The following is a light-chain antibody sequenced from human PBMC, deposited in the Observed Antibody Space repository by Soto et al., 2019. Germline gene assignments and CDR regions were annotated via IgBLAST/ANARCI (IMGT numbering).Light chain of an antibody. CDR2: GAS. Sequence: EIVLTQSPGTLSLSPGERATLSCRASQRVSSSYLAWYQQKPGQAPRLLIYGASSRATGIPDRFSGSRSGTDFTPTISRLEPEDFAVCYCQQYGSSPYTFGKGTTLEIK. CDR3: QQYGSSPYT. J-gene: IGKJ2*01. CDR1: QRVSSSY. V-gene: IGKV3-20*01.